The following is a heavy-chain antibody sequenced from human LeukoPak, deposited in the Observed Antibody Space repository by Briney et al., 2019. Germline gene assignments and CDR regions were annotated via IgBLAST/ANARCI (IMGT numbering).Heavy chain of an antibody. CDR3: ARDSGTTGEVKFDP. Sequence: ASVKGSCKASGYTFTSYDINWVRQATGRGLEWMGWMNPNSGNTGYAQKFQGRVTMTRNTSISTAYMELSSLRSEDTAVYYCARDSGTTGEVKFDPWGQGTLVTVSS. J-gene: IGHJ5*02. CDR2: MNPNSGNT. D-gene: IGHD3-10*01. CDR1: GYTFTSYD. V-gene: IGHV1-8*01.